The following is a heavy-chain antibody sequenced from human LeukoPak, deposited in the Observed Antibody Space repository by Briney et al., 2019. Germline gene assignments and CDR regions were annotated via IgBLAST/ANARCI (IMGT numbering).Heavy chain of an antibody. V-gene: IGHV4-39*07. CDR1: GGSISSSSYY. CDR3: ARGDYDFWSGYYYYFDY. Sequence: SETLSLTCTVSGGSISSSSYYWGWIRQPPGKGLEWIGSIYYSGSTYYNPSLKSRVTISVDTSKNQFSLELSSVTAADTAVYYCARGDYDFWSGYYYYFDYWGQGTLVTVSS. CDR2: IYYSGST. D-gene: IGHD3-3*01. J-gene: IGHJ4*02.